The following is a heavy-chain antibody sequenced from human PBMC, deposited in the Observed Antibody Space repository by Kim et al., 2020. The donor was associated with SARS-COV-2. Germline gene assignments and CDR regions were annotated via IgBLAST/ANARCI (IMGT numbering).Heavy chain of an antibody. CDR2: ISAGAGST. V-gene: IGHV3-23*01. CDR3: AKSNTNTMVRGPFDY. Sequence: GGSLRLSCAASGFTFSSYAMSWVRQAPGKGLEWVSAISAGAGSTSYADSVKGRFTISRDNSKNTLFLQMNSLRAEDTAVYYCAKSNTNTMVRGPFDYRGQGTLVIVSS. J-gene: IGHJ4*02. D-gene: IGHD3-10*01. CDR1: GFTFSSYA.